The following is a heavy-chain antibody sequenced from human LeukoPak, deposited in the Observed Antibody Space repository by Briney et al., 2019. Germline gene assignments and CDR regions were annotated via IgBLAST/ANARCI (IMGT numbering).Heavy chain of an antibody. CDR2: ISGSGGST. CDR3: AKDGDHYDFWRGYPGYTWFDP. CDR1: GFTSSSDA. J-gene: IGHJ5*02. Sequence: GGSLRLSCAASGFTSSSDAMSWVRQAPGKGLEWVSAISGSGGSTYYADTVKGRFTIYRANPTNTLYLQMNSLSAEDTAVQYCAKDGDHYDFWRGYPGYTWFDPWGQGTLVTVSS. V-gene: IGHV3-23*01. D-gene: IGHD3-3*01.